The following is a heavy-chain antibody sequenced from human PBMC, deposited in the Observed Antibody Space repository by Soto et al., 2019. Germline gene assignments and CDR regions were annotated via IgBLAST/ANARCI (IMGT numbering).Heavy chain of an antibody. CDR2: IFPSGTT. V-gene: IGHV4-30-2*01. J-gene: IGHJ4*02. CDR3: ARSREFDY. CDR1: GGSLSGATYS. Sequence: SETLSLTCGVSGGSLSGATYSWNWIRQPPGKGLEWIGYIFPSGTTYYNPSLKSRVTISIDVSKNQFSLSLRSLTAADTAVYYCARSREFDYWGQGTLVTVSS.